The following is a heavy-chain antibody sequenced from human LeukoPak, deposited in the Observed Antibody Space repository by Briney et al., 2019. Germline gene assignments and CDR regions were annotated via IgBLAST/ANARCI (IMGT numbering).Heavy chain of an antibody. D-gene: IGHD2-15*01. CDR3: ATNPGYCSGGSCLDY. CDR1: GYTLTELS. Sequence: ASVKVSCKVSGYTLTELSMHWVRQAPGKGLEWMGGFDPEDGETIYAQKFQGRVTMTEDTSTDTAYMELSSLRSEDTAVYYCATNPGYCSGGSCLDYRGQGTLVTVSS. J-gene: IGHJ4*02. V-gene: IGHV1-24*01. CDR2: FDPEDGET.